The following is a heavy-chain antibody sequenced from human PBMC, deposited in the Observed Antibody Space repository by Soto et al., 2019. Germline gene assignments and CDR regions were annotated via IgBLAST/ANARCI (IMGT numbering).Heavy chain of an antibody. J-gene: IGHJ3*01. D-gene: IGHD3-16*01. CDR3: AGDRGIGALDV. Sequence: EVQLVESGGGLVQPGGSLRLSCAASGFMFSNYWMSWVRQVPGRGPEWLAYIKQDGSEKYYVESLKGRFIISRDNANNPLYLQMNSVRAEDTAVYYWAGDRGIGALDVWGQGTTVTVSS. CDR1: GFMFSNYW. CDR2: IKQDGSEK. V-gene: IGHV3-7*05.